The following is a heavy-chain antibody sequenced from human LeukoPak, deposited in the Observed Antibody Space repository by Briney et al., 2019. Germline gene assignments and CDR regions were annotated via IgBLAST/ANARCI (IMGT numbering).Heavy chain of an antibody. CDR1: GGSISSYY. D-gene: IGHD3-10*01. CDR3: ASSSMPGTHSDY. CDR2: IYYSGST. Sequence: SETLSLTCTVSGGSISSYYWSWIRQPPGKGLEWIGYIYYSGSTNYNPSLKSRVTISVDTSKNQFSLKLSSVTAADTAVYYCASSSMPGTHSDYWGQGTLVTVSS. J-gene: IGHJ4*02. V-gene: IGHV4-59*01.